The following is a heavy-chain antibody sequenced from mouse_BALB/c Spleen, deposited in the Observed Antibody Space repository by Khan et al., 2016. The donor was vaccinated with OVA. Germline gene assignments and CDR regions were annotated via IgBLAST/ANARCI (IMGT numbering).Heavy chain of an antibody. J-gene: IGHJ3*01. CDR1: GYTFTTYW. CDR3: ARRGLYGIFPY. Sequence: QVQLKQSGTELAKPGASVKMSCTTSGYTFTTYWIHWIKQRPGQGLEWIGYINPSTAYTEYNQNFKDKATLTADESSSTAYMHLSSLTSEDSAVYDCARRGLYGIFPYWGQGTLVTVSA. CDR2: INPSTAYT. D-gene: IGHD2-10*02. V-gene: IGHV1-7*01.